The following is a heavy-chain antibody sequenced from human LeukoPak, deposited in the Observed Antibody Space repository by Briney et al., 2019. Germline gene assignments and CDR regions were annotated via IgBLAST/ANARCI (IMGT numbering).Heavy chain of an antibody. CDR3: ARDLDYSTGFDY. CDR1: GFTFTRFN. CDR2: ITTSGTYI. D-gene: IGHD4-11*01. Sequence: GGSLRLSCAASGFTFTRFNMNWVRQAPGKGLELVSSITTSGTYIYYADSVKGRFTISRDNAKNSLYLQMNSLRADDTAVYYCARDLDYSTGFDYWGQGTLVTVSS. J-gene: IGHJ4*02. V-gene: IGHV3-21*06.